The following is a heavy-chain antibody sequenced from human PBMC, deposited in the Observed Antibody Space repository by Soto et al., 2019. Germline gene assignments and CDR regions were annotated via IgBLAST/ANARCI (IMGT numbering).Heavy chain of an antibody. CDR1: GYTFTSYG. Sequence: GASVKVSCKASGYTFTSYGISWVRQAPGQGLEWMGWISTHNGNTNYAQKLQGRVTMTTDTSTSTAYMELRSLRSDDTAVYYCARGPPSYYDSSGYFLFDYWGQGTLVTVSS. J-gene: IGHJ4*02. V-gene: IGHV1-18*01. D-gene: IGHD3-22*01. CDR3: ARGPPSYYDSSGYFLFDY. CDR2: ISTHNGNT.